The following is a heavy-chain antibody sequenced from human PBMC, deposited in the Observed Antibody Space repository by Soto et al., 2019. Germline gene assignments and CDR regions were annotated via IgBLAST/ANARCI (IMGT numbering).Heavy chain of an antibody. CDR2: IIPRSAKS. CDR3: ARRCTTGEIAY. Sequence: SVKVSCKASGDMFDTYTITWMRQAPGRGLEWVGGIIPRSAKSKYAQKFQGRVTMTTDKSTSTAYMELSSLRSDDTPVYYCARRCTTGEIAYWGQGTLVTVSS. V-gene: IGHV1-69*05. D-gene: IGHD3-16*01. J-gene: IGHJ4*02. CDR1: GDMFDTYT.